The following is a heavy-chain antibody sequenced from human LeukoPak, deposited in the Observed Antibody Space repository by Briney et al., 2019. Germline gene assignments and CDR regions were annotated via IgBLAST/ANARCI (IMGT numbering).Heavy chain of an antibody. D-gene: IGHD4-17*01. J-gene: IGHJ2*01. CDR3: ARHDYGDYRYWYFDL. Sequence: PSETLSLTCTVSGGSISSSSYYWGWIRQPPGKGLEWIGSIYYSGSTYYNPSLKSRVTISVDTSKNQFSLKLSSVTAADTAVYYCARHDYGDYRYWYFDLRGRGTLVTVSS. V-gene: IGHV4-39*01. CDR2: IYYSGST. CDR1: GGSISSSSYY.